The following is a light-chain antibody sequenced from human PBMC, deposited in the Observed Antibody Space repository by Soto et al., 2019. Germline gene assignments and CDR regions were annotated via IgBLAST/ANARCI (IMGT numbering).Light chain of an antibody. V-gene: IGKV3-20*01. CDR2: EVS. J-gene: IGKJ3*01. CDR1: QSVSGSF. Sequence: IVLTQSPGTLTLSPGERATLSCRASQSVSGSFLAWYQQKPGQAPRLLIYEVSTRVTGIPDRFSGSGSGTDFTLTISRLEPEDFAVYYCQRYGRSPPFTFGPGTKVDIK. CDR3: QRYGRSPPFT.